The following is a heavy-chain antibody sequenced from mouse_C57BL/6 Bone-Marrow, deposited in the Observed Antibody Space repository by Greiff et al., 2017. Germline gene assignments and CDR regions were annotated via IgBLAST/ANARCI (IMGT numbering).Heavy chain of an antibody. D-gene: IGHD1-1*01. Sequence: EVMLVESGGGLVKPGGSLKLSCAASGFTFSSYAMSWVRQTPEKRLEWVATISAGGSYTYYPDNVKGRFTISRDNAKNNLYLQMSHLKSEDTAMYYCARVVYYYGISFDYWGKGTTLTVSS. CDR2: ISAGGSYT. CDR3: ARVVYYYGISFDY. CDR1: GFTFSSYA. J-gene: IGHJ2*01. V-gene: IGHV5-4*03.